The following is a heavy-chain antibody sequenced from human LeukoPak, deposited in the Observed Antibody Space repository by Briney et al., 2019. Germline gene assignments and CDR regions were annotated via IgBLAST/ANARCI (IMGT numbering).Heavy chain of an antibody. CDR2: INHSGST. J-gene: IGHJ4*02. V-gene: IGHV4-34*01. CDR3: ARSRPRITMVRGATYFDY. CDR1: GGSFSGYY. Sequence: SETLSLTCAVYGGSFSGYYWSRIRQPPGKGLEWVGEINHSGSTNYNPSLKSRVTISVDTSKNQFSLKLSSVTAADTAVYYCARSRPRITMVRGATYFDYWGQGTLVTVSS. D-gene: IGHD3-10*01.